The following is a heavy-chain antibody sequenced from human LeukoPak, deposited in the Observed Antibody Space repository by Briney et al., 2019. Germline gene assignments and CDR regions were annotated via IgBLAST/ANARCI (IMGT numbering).Heavy chain of an antibody. Sequence: PGGSLRLSCAASGFTFSSYAMHWVRQAPGKGLEWVAVISYDGSDKYYADSVKGRFTISRDNSKNTLYLQMNSLRAEDTAVYYCARDRAAAGTGPFGYYYYYGIDVWGQGTTVTVSS. CDR3: ARDRAAAGTGPFGYYYYYGIDV. V-gene: IGHV3-30*04. D-gene: IGHD6-13*01. CDR1: GFTFSSYA. J-gene: IGHJ6*02. CDR2: ISYDGSDK.